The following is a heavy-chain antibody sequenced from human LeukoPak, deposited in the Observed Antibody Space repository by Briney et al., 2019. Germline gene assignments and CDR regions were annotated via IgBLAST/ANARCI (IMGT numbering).Heavy chain of an antibody. D-gene: IGHD3-3*01. J-gene: IGHJ4*02. V-gene: IGHV1-69*13. CDR3: ARSGGGYDFWSGYPYYFDY. CDR1: RGTFSSYA. Sequence: SSVKVSCKASRGTFSSYAIRWVRLAPRPWLEWMGGIIAIFGTANHAQKFHGRATNTADEFTSTAYMELSSLRSEDTAVYYCARSGGGYDFWSGYPYYFDYWGQGTLVSVS. CDR2: IIAIFGTA.